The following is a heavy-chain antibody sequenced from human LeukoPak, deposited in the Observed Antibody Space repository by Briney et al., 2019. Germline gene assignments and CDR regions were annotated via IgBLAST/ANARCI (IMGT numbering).Heavy chain of an antibody. V-gene: IGHV3-66*01. CDR1: EFSVSSNY. CDR3: ARKSYSLMLRGGDC. Sequence: GGSLRLSCAASEFSVSSNYMTWVRQAPGKGVECVSIIYSGGTTYYADSVRGRFTISRDNSKNTLYLQMDRLRVEDTAVYYCARKSYSLMLRGGDCWGQGTLVTVSS. D-gene: IGHD3-10*01. CDR2: IYSGGTT. J-gene: IGHJ4*02.